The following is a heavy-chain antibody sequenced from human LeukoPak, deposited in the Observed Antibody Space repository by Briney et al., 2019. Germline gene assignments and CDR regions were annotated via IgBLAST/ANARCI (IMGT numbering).Heavy chain of an antibody. CDR2: ISSNGGST. J-gene: IGHJ4*02. D-gene: IGHD3-3*01. V-gene: IGHV3-64*01. CDR1: GFTFSSYA. Sequence: GGSLRLSCAASGFTFSSYAVHWVRQAPGKGLEYVSAISSNGGSTYYANSVKGRFTISRDNSKNTLYLQMGSLRAEDMAVYYCAREYYDFWSGYSLDYWGQGTLVTVSS. CDR3: AREYYDFWSGYSLDY.